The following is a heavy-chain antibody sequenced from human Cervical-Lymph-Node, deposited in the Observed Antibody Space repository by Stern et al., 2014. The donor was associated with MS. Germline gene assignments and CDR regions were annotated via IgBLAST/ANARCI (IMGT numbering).Heavy chain of an antibody. CDR1: GFTFTSSA. J-gene: IGHJ3*02. D-gene: IGHD3-22*01. Sequence: QLVESGPEVKKPGTSVKVSCKASGFTFTSSAVRWVRQARGQRLEWIGWIGVGSGNTNYAQKFQERVTMTSDISHSTAYLELRSLRSEDTAVYYCAAEPMYYSDSVGAFDIWGQGTMVTVSS. V-gene: IGHV1-58*01. CDR2: IGVGSGNT. CDR3: AAEPMYYSDSVGAFDI.